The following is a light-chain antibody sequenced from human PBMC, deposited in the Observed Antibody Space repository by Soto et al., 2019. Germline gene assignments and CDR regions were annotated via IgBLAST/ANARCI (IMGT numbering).Light chain of an antibody. J-gene: IGKJ2*01. CDR1: QSVSSSY. V-gene: IGKV3-20*01. CDR3: QQYGSSPYT. Sequence: EIVLTQXPGTLSLSPGERATLSCRASQSVSSSYLAWYQQKPGQAPRLLIYGASSRATGIPDRFSGSGSGTDFTLSISRLETEDLAVYYCQQYGSSPYTFGQGTKLEIK. CDR2: GAS.